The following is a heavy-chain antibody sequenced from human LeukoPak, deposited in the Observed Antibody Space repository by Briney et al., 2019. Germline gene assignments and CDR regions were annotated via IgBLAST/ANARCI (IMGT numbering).Heavy chain of an antibody. CDR1: GFTFSSYA. V-gene: IGHV3-23*01. J-gene: IGHJ4*02. Sequence: GGSLRLSCAASGFTFSSYAMSWVRQAPGKGLKWVSAISGSGGSTYYADSVKGRLTISRDNSKNTLYLQMNSLRAEDTAVYYCAKDLVTMVRGGWGRFDYWGQGTLVTVSS. D-gene: IGHD3-10*01. CDR2: ISGSGGST. CDR3: AKDLVTMVRGGWGRFDY.